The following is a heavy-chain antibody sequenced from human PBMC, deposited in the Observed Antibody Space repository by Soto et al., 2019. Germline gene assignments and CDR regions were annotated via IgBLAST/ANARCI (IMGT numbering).Heavy chain of an antibody. J-gene: IGHJ4*02. Sequence: SETLSLTCTVSGGSISSDYWSWIRQPPGKGLEWIGYIFYSGSTNYKPSLKSRVTISLDMSKNQFSLKLSSLTAADTAIYYCARVDKQLGTTFFDHWGQGILVTVSS. V-gene: IGHV4-59*08. CDR1: GGSISSDY. CDR2: IFYSGST. D-gene: IGHD1-1*01. CDR3: ARVDKQLGTTFFDH.